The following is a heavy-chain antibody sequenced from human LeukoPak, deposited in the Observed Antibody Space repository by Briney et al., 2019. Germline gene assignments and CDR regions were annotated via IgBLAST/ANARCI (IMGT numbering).Heavy chain of an antibody. V-gene: IGHV4-59*02. CDR1: GDSVSPYY. CDR3: ARVRLRYFDWLLTRPVSRAFDI. CDR2: VYYSGST. D-gene: IGHD3-9*01. J-gene: IGHJ3*02. Sequence: SETLSLTCTVSGDSVSPYYWSWIRQSPGKGLEWIGYVYYSGSTNYNPSFMGRVTMSADTSHNQFSLKLSSVTAADTAVYYCARVRLRYFDWLLTRPVSRAFDIWGQGTMVTVSS.